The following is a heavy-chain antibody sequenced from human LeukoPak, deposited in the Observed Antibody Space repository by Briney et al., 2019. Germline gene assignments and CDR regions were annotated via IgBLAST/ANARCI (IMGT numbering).Heavy chain of an antibody. CDR1: GGSFSGYY. Sequence: SETLSLTCAVYGGSFSGYYWSWIRQPPGKGLEWIGEINHSGSTNYNPSLKSRVTISVDTSKNQFSLKLSSVTAADTAVYYCAREIAARPVLLGHPHYYYYYYYMDVWGKGTTVTVSS. CDR2: INHSGST. CDR3: AREIAARPVLLGHPHYYYYYYYMDV. D-gene: IGHD6-6*01. J-gene: IGHJ6*03. V-gene: IGHV4-34*01.